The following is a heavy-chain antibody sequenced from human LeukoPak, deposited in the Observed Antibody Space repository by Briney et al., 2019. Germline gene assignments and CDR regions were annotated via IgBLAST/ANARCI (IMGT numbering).Heavy chain of an antibody. CDR2: IKYDGSEK. V-gene: IGHV3-7*01. J-gene: IGHJ5*02. CDR3: TRDQT. CDR1: GFTFSNYW. Sequence: GGSQRLSCAASGFTFSNYWMSWVRQAPGKGLEWVAHIKYDGSEKYYVDSVKGRFTISRDNAKNSLYLQMNSLRAEDTAVYYCTRDQTWGQGTLVTVSS.